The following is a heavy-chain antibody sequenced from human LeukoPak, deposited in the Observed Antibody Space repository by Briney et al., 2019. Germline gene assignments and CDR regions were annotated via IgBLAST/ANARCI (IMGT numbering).Heavy chain of an antibody. J-gene: IGHJ5*02. CDR1: GFTFSSYE. V-gene: IGHV3-21*01. CDR3: ARDPTYGSGSPNWFDP. CDR2: ISSSSSYI. Sequence: GGSLRLSCGASGFTFSSYEMNWVRQAPGKGLEWVSSISSSSSYIYYADSVKGRFTISRDNAKNSLYLQMNSLRAEDTAVYYCARDPTYGSGSPNWFDPWGQGTLVTVSS. D-gene: IGHD3-10*01.